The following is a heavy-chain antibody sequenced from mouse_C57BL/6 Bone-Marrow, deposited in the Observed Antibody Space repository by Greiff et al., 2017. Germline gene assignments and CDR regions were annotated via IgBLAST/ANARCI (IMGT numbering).Heavy chain of an antibody. D-gene: IGHD1-1*01. Sequence: VQLQQSGAELVRPGASVKLSCTASGFNIKDDYMHWVKQRPEQGLEWIGWIDPENGDTEYASKFQGKATITADTSSNTAYLQLSSLTSEDTAVYYCTTRGLYYYGSSYFYAMDYWGQGTSVTVSS. V-gene: IGHV14-4*01. CDR2: IDPENGDT. CDR1: GFNIKDDY. J-gene: IGHJ4*01. CDR3: TTRGLYYYGSSYFYAMDY.